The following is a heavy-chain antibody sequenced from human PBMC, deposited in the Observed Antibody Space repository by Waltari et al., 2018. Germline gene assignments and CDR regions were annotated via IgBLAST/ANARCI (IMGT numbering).Heavy chain of an antibody. CDR2: IKQDGSEK. V-gene: IGHV3-7*01. Sequence: EVQLVESGGGLVQPGGSLRLSCAASGFTFSSYWMSWVRQAPGKGLEWVANIKQDGSEKYYVDSVKGRFTISRDNAKNSLYLQMNSLRAEDTAVYYCARDGITVAIYYYYYYMDVWGKGTTVTISS. J-gene: IGHJ6*03. D-gene: IGHD1-20*01. CDR1: GFTFSSYW. CDR3: ARDGITVAIYYYYYYMDV.